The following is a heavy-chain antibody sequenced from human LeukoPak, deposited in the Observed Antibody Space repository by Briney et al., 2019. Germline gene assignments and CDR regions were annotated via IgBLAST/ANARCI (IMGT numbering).Heavy chain of an antibody. D-gene: IGHD6-19*01. CDR3: ASGSSGWYGMDV. CDR2: ISSSSSYI. J-gene: IGHJ6*02. CDR1: GFTFSSYS. V-gene: IGHV3-21*01. Sequence: GGSLRLSCAASGFTFSSYSMSWVRQAPGKGLEWVSSISSSSSYIYYADSVKGRFTISRDNAKNSLYLQMNSLRAEDTAVYYCASGSSGWYGMDVWGQGTTVTVSS.